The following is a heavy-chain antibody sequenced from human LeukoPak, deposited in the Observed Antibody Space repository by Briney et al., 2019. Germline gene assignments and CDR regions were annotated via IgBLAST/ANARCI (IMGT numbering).Heavy chain of an antibody. CDR2: IRDDGSEK. J-gene: IGHJ4*02. Sequence: PGESLRLSCAASGFTFSNHWMSWVSQAPGKGLEWVANIRDDGSEKYYVDSVKGRFTVSRDNVKNSLFLQMNSLRVDDTAVYYCAKSGSSVFWFWGQGTLVTVSS. D-gene: IGHD3-3*02. CDR3: AKSGSSVFWF. CDR1: GFTFSNHW. V-gene: IGHV3-7*03.